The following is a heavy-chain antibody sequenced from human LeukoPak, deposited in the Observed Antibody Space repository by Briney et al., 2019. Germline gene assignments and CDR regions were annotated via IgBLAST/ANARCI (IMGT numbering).Heavy chain of an antibody. Sequence: SVKVSCKASGYTFSIYAISWVRQAPGQGLEWMGGIIPIFGTANYAQKFQGRVTITADESTSTAYMELSSLRSEDTAVYYCARDLVYDSSGRFLFDYWGQGTLVTVSS. V-gene: IGHV1-69*13. J-gene: IGHJ4*02. D-gene: IGHD3-22*01. CDR3: ARDLVYDSSGRFLFDY. CDR1: GYTFSIYA. CDR2: IIPIFGTA.